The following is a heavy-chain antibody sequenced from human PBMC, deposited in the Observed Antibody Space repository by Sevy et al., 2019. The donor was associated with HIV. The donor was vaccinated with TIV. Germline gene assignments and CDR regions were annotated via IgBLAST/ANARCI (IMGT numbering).Heavy chain of an antibody. CDR3: TKDRRRGYSFGLDS. CDR2: ISYDGDNK. D-gene: IGHD5-18*01. Sequence: GGSLRLSCVGSAFPFGCHSMHWVRQAPGKGLEWVAVISYDGDNKYYADSVKGRFTISRDNSKNTLFLQMNSLRGDDTAVYYCTKDRRRGYSFGLDSWGQGTLVTVSS. J-gene: IGHJ5*01. CDR1: AFPFGCHS. V-gene: IGHV3-30*18.